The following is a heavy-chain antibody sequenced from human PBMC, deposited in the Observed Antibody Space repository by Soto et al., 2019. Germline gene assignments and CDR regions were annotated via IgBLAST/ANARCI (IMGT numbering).Heavy chain of an antibody. CDR2: ISGGGGGT. V-gene: IGHV3-23*01. D-gene: IGHD3-22*01. Sequence: GGSLRLSCAASGFTFNSYAMNWVRQAPGKGLEWVSSISGGGGGTYYADSVKGRLTISRDNSKNTQYLQMSSLRADDTAVYYCVKGEYYYDSSGYYPFDYWGQGTLVTVS. CDR1: GFTFNSYA. J-gene: IGHJ4*02. CDR3: VKGEYYYDSSGYYPFDY.